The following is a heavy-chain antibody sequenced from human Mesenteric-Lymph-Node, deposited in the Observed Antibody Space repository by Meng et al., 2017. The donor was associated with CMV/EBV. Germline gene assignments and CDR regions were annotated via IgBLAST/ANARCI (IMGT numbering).Heavy chain of an antibody. V-gene: IGHV3-33*06. CDR2: IWYDGSNK. CDR1: GFTFSSYG. J-gene: IGHJ4*02. Sequence: GGSLRLSCAASGFTFSSYGMHWVRQAPGKGLEWVAVIWYDGSNKYYADSVRGRFTISRDNSKNTLYLQMNSLRAEDTAVYYCAKNVPATAMAFDYWGQGTLVTVSS. D-gene: IGHD2-2*01. CDR3: AKNVPATAMAFDY.